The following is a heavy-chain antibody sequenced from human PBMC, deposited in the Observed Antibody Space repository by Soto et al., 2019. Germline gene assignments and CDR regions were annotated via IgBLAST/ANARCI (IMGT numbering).Heavy chain of an antibody. V-gene: IGHV4-34*01. CDR3: ARAGFAYCHILF. D-gene: IGHD2-15*01. J-gene: IGHJ4*02. CDR1: GGSFSGYY. CDR2: INHSGST. Sequence: SATLSLTCAVYGGSFSGYYWSWIRQRPGKGMEWIGEINHSGSTNYNPSLKSRVTIAVDTSKNQFSLKPKSVTAADTAVYYCARAGFAYCHILFWGQGIRVTVSS.